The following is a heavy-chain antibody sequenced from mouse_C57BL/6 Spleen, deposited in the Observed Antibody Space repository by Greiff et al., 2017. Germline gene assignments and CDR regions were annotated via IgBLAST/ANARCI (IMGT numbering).Heavy chain of an antibody. J-gene: IGHJ1*03. CDR2: ISDGGSYT. CDR1: GFTFSSYA. CDR3: ARGSSWYFDV. V-gene: IGHV5-4*01. Sequence: EVQLVESGGGLVKPGGSLKLSCAASGFTFSSYAMSWVRQTPEKRLEWVATISDGGSYTYYPDNVKGRFTISRDNAKNNLYLQMSHLKSEDTAMNYCARGSSWYFDVWGTGTTVTVSS. D-gene: IGHD1-1*01.